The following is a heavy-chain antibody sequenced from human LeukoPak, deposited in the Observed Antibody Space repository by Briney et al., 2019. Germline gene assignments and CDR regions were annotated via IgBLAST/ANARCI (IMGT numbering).Heavy chain of an antibody. CDR3: ARDHGFWSVYPVLDY. V-gene: IGHV4-4*07. Sequence: SETLSLTCTVSGGSISSYYWSWIRQPAGKGLEWIGRIYTSGTTNYNPSLKSRVTMSVDTSKNQFSLKLSSVTAADTAVYYCARDHGFWSVYPVLDYWGQGTLVTVSS. D-gene: IGHD3-3*01. CDR1: GGSISSYY. J-gene: IGHJ4*02. CDR2: IYTSGTT.